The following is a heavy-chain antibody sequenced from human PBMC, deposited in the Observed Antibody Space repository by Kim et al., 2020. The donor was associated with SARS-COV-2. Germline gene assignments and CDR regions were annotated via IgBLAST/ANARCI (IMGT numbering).Heavy chain of an antibody. CDR1: GFTFSSYS. V-gene: IGHV3-21*01. Sequence: GGSLRLSCAASGFTFSSYSMNWVRQAPGKGLEWVSSISSSSSYIYYADSVKGRFTISRDNAKNSLYLQMNSLRAEDTAVYYCARALQLWQAFDYWGQGTLVTVSS. CDR2: ISSSSSYI. J-gene: IGHJ4*02. CDR3: ARALQLWQAFDY. D-gene: IGHD5-18*01.